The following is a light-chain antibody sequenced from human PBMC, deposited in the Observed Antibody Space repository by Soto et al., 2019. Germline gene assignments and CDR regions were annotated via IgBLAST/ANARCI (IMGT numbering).Light chain of an antibody. CDR3: QPSYTIPRS. Sequence: DIQMTQSPSSLSASVGDRVTITCRASQSVRTYLNWYQQERGKAPKLMIYAASSLPSGVPSRFSASGSGTDFPLTSTSLQPVECANSYGQPSYTIPRSFGPGNEVEIK. CDR1: QSVRTY. V-gene: IGKV1-39*01. CDR2: AAS. J-gene: IGKJ1*01.